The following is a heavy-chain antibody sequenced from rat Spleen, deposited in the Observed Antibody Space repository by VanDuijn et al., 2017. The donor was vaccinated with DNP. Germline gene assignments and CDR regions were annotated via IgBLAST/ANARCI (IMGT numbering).Heavy chain of an antibody. Sequence: QVQLKESGPGLVQPSQTLSLTCTVSGFSLTSNGVSWVRQPPGKGLEWIAAISSGGSTYYNSALKSRLSISRDTSKSQVFLKMNSLQTEDIGTYYCAREHILQPFDYWGQGVMVTGSS. D-gene: IGHD1-6*01. V-gene: IGHV2S12*01. CDR3: AREHILQPFDY. CDR2: ISSGGST. CDR1: GFSLTSNG. J-gene: IGHJ2*01.